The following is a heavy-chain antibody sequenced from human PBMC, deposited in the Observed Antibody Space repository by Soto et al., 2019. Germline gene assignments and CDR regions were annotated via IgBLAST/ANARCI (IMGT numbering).Heavy chain of an antibody. CDR3: ARGPPSGDFWSGYPYYFDY. J-gene: IGHJ4*02. V-gene: IGHV3-13*01. CDR1: GFTFSSYD. CDR2: IGTAGDT. D-gene: IGHD3-3*01. Sequence: EVQLVESGGGLVQPGGSLRLSCAASGFTFSSYDMHWVRQATGKGLEWVSAIGTAGDTYYPGSVKGRFTISRENAKNSLYLQMNSLSAGDTAVYYCARGPPSGDFWSGYPYYFDYWGQGTLVTVSS.